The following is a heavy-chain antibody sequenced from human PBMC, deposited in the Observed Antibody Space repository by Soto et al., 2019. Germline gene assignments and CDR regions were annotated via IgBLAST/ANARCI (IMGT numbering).Heavy chain of an antibody. Sequence: EGSVKVSCKASGYNFMPYGVNWVRQAPGQGLEWMGWISPWKGNTNYAQSFQGRVTMTTDTSTSTAYMELRSLTSDDTAVYYCARDLDPSGSYYTDYWGPGTLVTVSS. V-gene: IGHV1-18*04. D-gene: IGHD3-10*01. CDR3: ARDLDPSGSYYTDY. CDR2: ISPWKGNT. CDR1: GYNFMPYG. J-gene: IGHJ4*02.